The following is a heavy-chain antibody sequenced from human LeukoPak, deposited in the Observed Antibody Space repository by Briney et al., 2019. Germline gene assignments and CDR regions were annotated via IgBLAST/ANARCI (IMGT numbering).Heavy chain of an antibody. V-gene: IGHV4-34*01. CDR2: INHSGST. CDR3: ARGRLDIVVVAAAYRNWFDP. D-gene: IGHD2-15*01. J-gene: IGHJ5*02. CDR1: GGSFSGYY. Sequence: PSETLSLTCAVYGGSFSGYYWSWIRQPPGKGLEWIGVINHSGSTNYNPSLKSRVTISVDTSKNQFSLKLSSVTAADTAVYYCARGRLDIVVVAAAYRNWFDPWGQGTLVTVSS.